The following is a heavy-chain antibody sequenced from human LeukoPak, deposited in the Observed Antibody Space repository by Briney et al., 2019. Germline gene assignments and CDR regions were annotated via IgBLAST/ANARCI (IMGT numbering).Heavy chain of an antibody. CDR1: GFTFSSYS. Sequence: GGSLRLSCAASGFTFSSYSMNWVRQAPGKGLEWVSYISSSSSTIYYADSVKGRFTISRDNAKNSLYLQMNSLRAEDTAVYYCASVVGAFDAFDIWGQGTMVTVSS. CDR3: ASVVGAFDAFDI. J-gene: IGHJ3*02. CDR2: ISSSSSTI. D-gene: IGHD1-26*01. V-gene: IGHV3-48*01.